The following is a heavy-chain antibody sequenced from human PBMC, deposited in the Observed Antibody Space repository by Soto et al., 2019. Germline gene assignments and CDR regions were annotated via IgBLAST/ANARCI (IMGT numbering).Heavy chain of an antibody. J-gene: IGHJ6*03. V-gene: IGHV4-34*01. CDR3: ARGLCSGGSCYFRYYYYYMDV. CDR1: GGSFSGYY. Sequence: QVQLQQWGAGLLKPSETLSLTCAVYGGSFSGYYWSWIRQPPGKGLEWIGEINHSGSTNYNPSLKSRVTISVDTSKNQFPLKLSSVTAADTAVYYCARGLCSGGSCYFRYYYYYMDVWGKGTTVTVSS. D-gene: IGHD2-15*01. CDR2: INHSGST.